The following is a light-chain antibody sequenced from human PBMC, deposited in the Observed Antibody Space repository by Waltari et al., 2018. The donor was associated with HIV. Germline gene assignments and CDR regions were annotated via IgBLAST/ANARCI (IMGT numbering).Light chain of an antibody. CDR1: QGISAA. Sequence: AIQLPQSPSSLSASVGDTVIITCRTNQGISAALAWYRQKPGKTTELLIYDVSTLQSGFPSKFSVSGSGTDFTLTINSLQPEDSATYYCQQFNSYPLTFGQGTRLEIK. V-gene: IGKV1-13*02. CDR2: DVS. J-gene: IGKJ5*01. CDR3: QQFNSYPLT.